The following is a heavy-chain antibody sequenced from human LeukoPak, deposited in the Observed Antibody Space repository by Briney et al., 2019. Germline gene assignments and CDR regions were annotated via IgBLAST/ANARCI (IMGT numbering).Heavy chain of an antibody. CDR2: ISYDGYSK. V-gene: IGHV3-30-3*01. D-gene: IGHD3-22*01. CDR1: GFAFSSYA. CDR3: AKADSNVYYFDS. J-gene: IGHJ4*02. Sequence: GGSLRLSCAASGFAFSSYAMHWVRQAPGKGLEWVAVISYDGYSKYYADSVKGRFTISRDNSKNTLYLQMNSLRDEDTAVFYCAKADSNVYYFDSWGQGTLITVSS.